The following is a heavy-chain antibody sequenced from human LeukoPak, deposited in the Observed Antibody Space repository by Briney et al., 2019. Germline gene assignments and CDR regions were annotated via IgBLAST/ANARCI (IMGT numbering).Heavy chain of an antibody. J-gene: IGHJ4*02. Sequence: GGSLRLSCAASGFTFSSYEMNWVRQAPGKGLEWLSYISSSGTTIKYADSVKGRFTISRDNSKNTLYLQMNSLRAEDTAVYYCAKDLSGRKGPFDYWGQGTLVTVSS. CDR1: GFTFSSYE. V-gene: IGHV3-48*03. D-gene: IGHD3-10*01. CDR2: ISSSGTTI. CDR3: AKDLSGRKGPFDY.